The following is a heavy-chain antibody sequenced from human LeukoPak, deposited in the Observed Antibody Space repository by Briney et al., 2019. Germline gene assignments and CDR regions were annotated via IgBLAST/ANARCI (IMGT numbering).Heavy chain of an antibody. Sequence: GGSLRLSCAASGFTFSDYYMSWIRQAPGKGLEWVSYISSSSSYTNYADSAKGRFTISRDNAKNSLYLQMNSLRAEDTAVYYCARDSSSWYGVDYWGQGTLVTVSS. D-gene: IGHD6-13*01. V-gene: IGHV3-11*06. J-gene: IGHJ4*02. CDR1: GFTFSDYY. CDR3: ARDSSSWYGVDY. CDR2: ISSSSSYT.